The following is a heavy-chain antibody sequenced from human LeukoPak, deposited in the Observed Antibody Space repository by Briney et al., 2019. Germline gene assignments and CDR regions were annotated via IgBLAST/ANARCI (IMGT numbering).Heavy chain of an antibody. CDR1: GGSISSSSYY. D-gene: IGHD3-3*01. CDR3: ARHPTEDYDFWSGQNWFDP. J-gene: IGHJ5*02. CDR2: IYYSGST. Sequence: PSETLSLTCTVSGGSISSSSYYWGWIRQPPGKGLEWIGSIYYSGSTYYNPSLKSRVTISVDTSKNQFSLKLSSVTAADTAVYYCARHPTEDYDFWSGQNWFDPWGQGTLVTVSS. V-gene: IGHV4-39*01.